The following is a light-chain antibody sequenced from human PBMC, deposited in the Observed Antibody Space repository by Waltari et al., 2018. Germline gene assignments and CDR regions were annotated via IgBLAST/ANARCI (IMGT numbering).Light chain of an antibody. CDR1: SSNIGRRY. Sequence: SVLTQPPSVSAAPGQRVTISCSGSSSNIGRRYVSWYQQVPGTAPKLLIYQDKERPSGVSDRISGSRSGTSVSLAIAGLQTGDEAVYFCSSWDSSLDAALFGGGSRLTVL. J-gene: IGLJ2*01. CDR2: QDK. CDR3: SSWDSSLDAAL. V-gene: IGLV1-51*02.